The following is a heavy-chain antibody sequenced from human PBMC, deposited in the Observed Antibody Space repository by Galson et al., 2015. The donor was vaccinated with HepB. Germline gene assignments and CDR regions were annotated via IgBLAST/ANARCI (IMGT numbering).Heavy chain of an antibody. CDR2: ISLYNGNT. J-gene: IGHJ3*02. CDR3: ARPLWFGELYAFDI. D-gene: IGHD3-10*01. V-gene: IGHV1-18*01. Sequence: SVKVSCKAFGYTFSNYGISWVRQAPGQGLEWMGWISLYNGNTNYAQQLQGRVTLTTDTSTSTAYMELSRLRSDDTAVFYCARPLWFGELYAFDIWGQGTMVTVSS. CDR1: GYTFSNYG.